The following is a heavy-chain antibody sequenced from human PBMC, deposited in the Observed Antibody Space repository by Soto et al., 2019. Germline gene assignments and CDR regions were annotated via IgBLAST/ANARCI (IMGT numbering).Heavy chain of an antibody. Sequence: EVQLVESGGGLVKPGGSLRLSCAASGFTFSSYSMNWVRQAPGKGLEWVSSISSSSSYIYYADSVKGRFTISRDNAKNSLYLQINSLRADDTAVYYCATSHGTLIVAPAFAFDICGQGTMVTVSS. D-gene: IGHD3-22*01. CDR3: ATSHGTLIVAPAFAFDI. CDR2: ISSSSSYI. CDR1: GFTFSSYS. J-gene: IGHJ3*02. V-gene: IGHV3-21*01.